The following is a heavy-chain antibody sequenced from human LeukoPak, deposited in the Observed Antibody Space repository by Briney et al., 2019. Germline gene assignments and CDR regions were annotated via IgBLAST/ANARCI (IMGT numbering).Heavy chain of an antibody. V-gene: IGHV4-30-2*01. CDR3: ARPYYGDTEYYFDY. Sequence: TSETLSLTCAVSGGSISSGGYSWSWIRQPPGKGLEWIGYIYHSGSTYYNPSLKSRVTISVDRSKNQFSLKLNSVTAADTAVYYCARPYYGDTEYYFDYWGQGILVTVSS. CDR2: IYHSGST. D-gene: IGHD4-17*01. J-gene: IGHJ4*02. CDR1: GGSISSGGYS.